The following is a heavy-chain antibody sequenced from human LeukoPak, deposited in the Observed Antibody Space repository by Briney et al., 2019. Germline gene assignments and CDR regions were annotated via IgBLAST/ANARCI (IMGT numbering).Heavy chain of an antibody. CDR3: ARVGSSGWKYYYYGMDV. CDR1: GGSISSYY. J-gene: IGHJ6*02. Sequence: SETLSLTCTVSGGSISSYYWSWIRQPPGKGLEWIGYIYYSGSANYNPSLKSRVTISVDTSKNQFSLKLSSVTAADTAVYYCARVGSSGWKYYYYGMDVWGQGTTVTVSS. CDR2: IYYSGSA. V-gene: IGHV4-59*01. D-gene: IGHD6-19*01.